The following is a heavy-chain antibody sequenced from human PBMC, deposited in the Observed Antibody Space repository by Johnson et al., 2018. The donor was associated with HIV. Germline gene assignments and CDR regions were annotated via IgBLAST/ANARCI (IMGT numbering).Heavy chain of an antibody. Sequence: QVQLVESGGGVVQPGRSLRLSCAASGFTFSSYGMLRVRQAPGKGLEWVAVISYDGNNKYYADSVKGRFTISRDNSKNTLYLQMNSLRAEDTALYYCARDGTSRGGAFDIWGQGTMVTVSS. CDR3: ARDGTSRGGAFDI. J-gene: IGHJ3*02. CDR2: ISYDGNNK. V-gene: IGHV3-30*03. CDR1: GFTFSSYG. D-gene: IGHD6-13*01.